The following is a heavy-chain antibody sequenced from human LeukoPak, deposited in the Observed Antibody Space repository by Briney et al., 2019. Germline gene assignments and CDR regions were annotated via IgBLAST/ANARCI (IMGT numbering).Heavy chain of an antibody. CDR3: AKKVVTQPGPAYFQH. CDR1: GFTFSDYN. V-gene: IGHV3-23*01. CDR2: IVASGGST. J-gene: IGHJ1*01. Sequence: GGSLRLSCAASGFTFSDYNMNWVRQAPRKGLEWVSSIVASGGSTYYADSVKGRFTISRDNSKNTLYLQMNSLRAEDTAVYYCAKKVVTQPGPAYFQHWGQGALVTVSS. D-gene: IGHD4-23*01.